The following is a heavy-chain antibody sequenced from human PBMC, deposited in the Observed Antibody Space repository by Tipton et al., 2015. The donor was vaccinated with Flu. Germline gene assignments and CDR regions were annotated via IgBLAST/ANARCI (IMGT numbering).Heavy chain of an antibody. Sequence: SLRLSCAASGFTVSSNYMSWVRQAPGKGLEWVSVIYSGGSTYYADSVKGRFTISRDNSKNTLYLQMNSLRAEDTAVYYCARDTGATLDYYYYMDVWGKGTTVTVSS. J-gene: IGHJ6*03. CDR2: IYSGGST. CDR3: ARDTGATLDYYYYMDV. V-gene: IGHV3-66*01. D-gene: IGHD1-26*01. CDR1: GFTVSSNY.